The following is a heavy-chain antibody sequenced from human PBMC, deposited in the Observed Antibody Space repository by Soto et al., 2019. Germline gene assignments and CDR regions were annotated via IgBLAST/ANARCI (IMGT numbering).Heavy chain of an antibody. Sequence: GGSLRLSCAASGFTFSNAWMSRVRQAPGKGLEWVGRIKSKTDGGTTDYAAPVKGRFTISRDDSKNTLYLQMNSLKTEDTAVYYCTVAQYYYDSSGYPQLDYWGQGTLVTVSS. V-gene: IGHV3-15*01. D-gene: IGHD3-22*01. J-gene: IGHJ4*02. CDR1: GFTFSNAW. CDR2: IKSKTDGGTT. CDR3: TVAQYYYDSSGYPQLDY.